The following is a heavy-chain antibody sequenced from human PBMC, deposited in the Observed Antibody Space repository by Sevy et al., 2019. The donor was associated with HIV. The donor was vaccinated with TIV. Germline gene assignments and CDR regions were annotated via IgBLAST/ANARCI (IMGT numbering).Heavy chain of an antibody. J-gene: IGHJ5*02. CDR3: AREVGALTVQWFDP. CDR2: VSYDGSNK. D-gene: IGHD7-27*01. CDR1: GFNFNSYD. V-gene: IGHV3-30*03. Sequence: GGSLRLSCAASGFNFNSYDMHWVRQAPGKGLEWVALVSYDGSNKYYADSVKGRFTISRDNSKNALYLQMNSLRAADTAIYSCAREVGALTVQWFDPWGQGTLVTVSS.